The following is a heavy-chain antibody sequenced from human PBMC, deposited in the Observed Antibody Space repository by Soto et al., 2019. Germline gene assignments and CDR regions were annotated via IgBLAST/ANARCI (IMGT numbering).Heavy chain of an antibody. CDR3: AKDLREMATNTPDY. V-gene: IGHV1-69*13. D-gene: IGHD5-12*01. CDR2: IIPIFGTA. J-gene: IGHJ4*02. CDR1: GGTFSSYA. Sequence: SVKVSCKASGGTFSSYAISWVRQAPGQGLEWMGGIIPIFGTANYAQKFQGRVTITADESTSTAYMELSSLRSEDTAVYYCAKDLREMATNTPDYWGQGTLVTVSS.